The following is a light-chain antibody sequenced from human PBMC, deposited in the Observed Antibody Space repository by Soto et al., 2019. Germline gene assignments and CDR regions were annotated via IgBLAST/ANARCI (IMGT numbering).Light chain of an antibody. J-gene: IGLJ1*01. CDR2: EVT. CDR3: SSHTSGDTRV. V-gene: IGLV2-14*01. Sequence: QSALTQPASVSGSPGQSIAISCTGTSSDVGGYDYVSWYQQHPDKAPKLIIYEVTKRPSGVSNRVSGSKSGNTASLTISGLQPDDEADYYCSSHTSGDTRVFGSGTKVTVL. CDR1: SSDVGGYDY.